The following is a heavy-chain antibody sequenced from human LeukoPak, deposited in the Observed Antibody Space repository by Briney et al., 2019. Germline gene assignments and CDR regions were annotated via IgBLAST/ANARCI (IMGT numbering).Heavy chain of an antibody. D-gene: IGHD6-13*01. CDR3: AGRRYSSSWYFDY. CDR1: GFTVSSNY. Sequence: QTGGSLRLSCAASGFTVSSNYMSWVRQAPGKGLEWVSVIYSGGSTYYADSVKGRFTISRDNSKNTLYLQMNSLRAEDTAVYYCAGRRYSSSWYFDYWGQGTLVTVSS. CDR2: IYSGGST. V-gene: IGHV3-53*01. J-gene: IGHJ4*02.